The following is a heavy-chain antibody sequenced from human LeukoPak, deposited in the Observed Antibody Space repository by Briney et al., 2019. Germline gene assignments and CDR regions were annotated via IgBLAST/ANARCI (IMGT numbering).Heavy chain of an antibody. D-gene: IGHD1-1*01. CDR3: ARLNWNHDFDY. CDR1: GYSFTNYW. V-gene: IGHV5-51*01. Sequence: GESLKISCEGSGYSFTNYWIGWVRQMPGKGLEWLGFTHPGDSDTRYSPSFQGQDTISADKSISTAYLQWSSLKASDTAMYYCARLNWNHDFDYWGQGTLVTVSS. CDR2: THPGDSDT. J-gene: IGHJ4*02.